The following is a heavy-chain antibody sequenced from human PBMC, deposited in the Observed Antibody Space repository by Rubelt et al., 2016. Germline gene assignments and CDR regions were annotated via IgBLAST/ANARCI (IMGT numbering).Heavy chain of an antibody. CDR3: ARGIWFGELSTFDI. V-gene: IGHV1-69*04. J-gene: IGHJ3*02. D-gene: IGHD3-10*01. CDR2: IIPILGIA. CDR1: GGTFSSYA. Sequence: SGAEVKKPGSSVKVSCKASGGTFSSYAISWVRQAPGQGLEWMGRIIPILGIANYAQKFQGRVTITADKSTSTAYRELSSLGSEETAWYYCARGIWFGELSTFDIWGQGTMVTVSS.